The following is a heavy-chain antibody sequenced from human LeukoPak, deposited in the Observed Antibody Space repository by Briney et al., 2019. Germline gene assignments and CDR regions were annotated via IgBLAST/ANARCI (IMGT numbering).Heavy chain of an antibody. CDR2: ISGSGGST. J-gene: IGHJ4*02. CDR3: AKDTLGPGVLFLFDY. D-gene: IGHD2-21*01. CDR1: GFTFSSYA. Sequence: TGGSLRLSCAASGFTFSSYAMSWVRQAPGKGLEWVSAISGSGGSTYYADSVKGRFTISRDNSKNTLYLQMNSLRAEDTAVYYCAKDTLGPGVLFLFDYWGQGTLVTVSS. V-gene: IGHV3-23*01.